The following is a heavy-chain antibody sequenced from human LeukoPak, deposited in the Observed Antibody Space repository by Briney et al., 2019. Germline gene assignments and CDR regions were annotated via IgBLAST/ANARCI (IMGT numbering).Heavy chain of an antibody. D-gene: IGHD5-18*01. CDR3: ARDRRGYSYGQTNDAFDI. Sequence: SVKVSCKASGGTFSSYAISWVRQAPGQGLEWMGGIIPIFGTANYAQKFRGRVTCTADESTSTSYLELGMRRSEDTAVYYCARDRRGYSYGQTNDAFDIWGQGTMVTVSS. J-gene: IGHJ3*02. V-gene: IGHV1-69*13. CDR1: GGTFSSYA. CDR2: IIPIFGTA.